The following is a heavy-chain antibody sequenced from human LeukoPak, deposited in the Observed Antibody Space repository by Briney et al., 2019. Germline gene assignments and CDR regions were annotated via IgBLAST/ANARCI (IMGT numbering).Heavy chain of an antibody. CDR3: ARGRDGYIDY. Sequence: SETLSLTCTVSGGSISSYYWSWIRQPPGKGLEWTGYIYHSGSTNNNPSLKSRVTISVDTSKNQFSLKVSSVTAADTAVYYCARGRDGYIDYWGQGNLVTVSS. D-gene: IGHD5-24*01. J-gene: IGHJ4*02. CDR2: IYHSGST. V-gene: IGHV4-59*01. CDR1: GGSISSYY.